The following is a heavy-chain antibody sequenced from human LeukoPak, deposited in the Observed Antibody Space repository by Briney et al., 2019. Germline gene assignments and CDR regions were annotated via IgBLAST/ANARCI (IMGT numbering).Heavy chain of an antibody. CDR1: GFTFSSYS. CDR3: ARDSLSVATRVDDY. V-gene: IGHV3-21*01. CDR2: ISSSSGYI. Sequence: GGSLRLSCAASGFTFSSYSMNWVRQAPGKGLEWVSSISSSSGYIYYADSVKGRFTISRDNAKNSLYLQMNSLRAEDTAVYYCARDSLSVATRVDDYWGQGTLVTVSS. D-gene: IGHD5-12*01. J-gene: IGHJ4*02.